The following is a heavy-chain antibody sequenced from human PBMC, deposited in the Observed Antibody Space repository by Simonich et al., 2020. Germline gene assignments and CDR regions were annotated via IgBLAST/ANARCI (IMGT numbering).Heavy chain of an antibody. Sequence: GGGLVQPGGSLILSCAASGFTFSSYAMSWVRQAPGKGLEWVSAISGSGGSTYYADSVKGRFTISRDNSKNTLYLQMNSLRAEDTAVYYCAKDLGERITMIVVVIDAFDIWGQGTMVTVSS. CDR1: GFTFSSYA. V-gene: IGHV3-23*01. J-gene: IGHJ3*02. D-gene: IGHD3-22*01. CDR2: ISGSGGST. CDR3: AKDLGERITMIVVVIDAFDI.